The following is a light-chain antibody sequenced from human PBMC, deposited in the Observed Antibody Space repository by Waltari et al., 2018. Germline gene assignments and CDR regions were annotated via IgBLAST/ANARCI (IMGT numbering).Light chain of an antibody. Sequence: DIQMTQSPSTLSASVGDRFTITCRASQSISNWLAWYQQKPEKAPKLLIYKASTLESGVPSRVSGSGSETEFTLTISSLQPDDFATYYCQQYNSYSLLTFGGGTKVEIK. CDR2: KAS. J-gene: IGKJ4*01. CDR3: QQYNSYSLLT. CDR1: QSISNW. V-gene: IGKV1-5*03.